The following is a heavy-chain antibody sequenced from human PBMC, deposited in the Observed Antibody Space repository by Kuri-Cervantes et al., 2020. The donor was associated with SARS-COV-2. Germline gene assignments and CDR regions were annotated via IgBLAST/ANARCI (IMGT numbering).Heavy chain of an antibody. J-gene: IGHJ5*02. CDR1: GCSIISIGNY. V-gene: IGHV4-39*01. Sequence: SETLSPTCRVSGCSIISIGNYWGWIRQPPGEGLEWVGSIYYTGSTSYNPSLKSRVTISGDTSKNQFSLRLSSVTAADTAVYYCARHPLITLKEGWFDPWGQGTLVTVSS. D-gene: IGHD3-22*01. CDR2: IYYTGST. CDR3: ARHPLITLKEGWFDP.